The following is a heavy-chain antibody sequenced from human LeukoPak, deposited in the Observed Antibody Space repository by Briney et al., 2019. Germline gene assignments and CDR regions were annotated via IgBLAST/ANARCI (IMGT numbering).Heavy chain of an antibody. CDR2: ISSSGSTI. CDR3: ARRDYYYGVDV. Sequence: GGSLRLSCAASGFTFSDHYMSWIRQAPGKGLEWVSYISSSGSTIYYADSVRGRFTISRDNAKNSLYLQMNSLRAEDTAVYYCARRDYYYGVDVWGQGTTVTVSS. J-gene: IGHJ6*02. V-gene: IGHV3-11*01. CDR1: GFTFSDHY.